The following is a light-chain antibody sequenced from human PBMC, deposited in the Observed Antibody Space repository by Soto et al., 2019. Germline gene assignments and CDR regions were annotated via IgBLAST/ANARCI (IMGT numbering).Light chain of an antibody. CDR2: DAS. Sequence: EIVMTQSPATLSFYPGERATLSCRASQSDSSYLTWYQQKPGQAPRLIIYDASNRDTGIQARFNGSGSGTDFTLHNSSLEPEDFAVYYCQQRSNGPLTFFGRTKLDIK. V-gene: IGKV3-11*01. J-gene: IGKJ4*01. CDR1: QSDSSY. CDR3: QQRSNGPLT.